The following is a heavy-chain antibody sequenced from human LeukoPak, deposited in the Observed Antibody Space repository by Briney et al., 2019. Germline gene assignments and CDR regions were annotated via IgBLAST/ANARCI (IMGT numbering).Heavy chain of an antibody. Sequence: ASVKVSCKASGFTFSGYYIHWVRQAPGQGLEWVGWINPNTGGTHYAQKFQGRVTMTRDTSISTAYMELSRLRSDDTAVYYCARDHRLDYYDSSGYYPGMDVWGQGTTVTVSS. D-gene: IGHD3-22*01. CDR1: GFTFSGYY. V-gene: IGHV1-2*02. J-gene: IGHJ6*02. CDR2: INPNTGGT. CDR3: ARDHRLDYYDSSGYYPGMDV.